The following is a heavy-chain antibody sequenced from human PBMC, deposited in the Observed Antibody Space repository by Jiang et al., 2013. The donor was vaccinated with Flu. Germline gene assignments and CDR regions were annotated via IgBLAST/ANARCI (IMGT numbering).Heavy chain of an antibody. V-gene: IGHV7-4-1*02. J-gene: IGHJ4*02. D-gene: IGHD3-10*01. CDR2: INTNTGNP. CDR1: GYTFTSYA. CDR3: ARGGSLGITMVRGVIISPPRFDY. Sequence: QSGSELKKPGASVKVSCKASGYTFTSYAMNWVRQAPGQGLEWMGWINTNTGNPTYAQGFTGRFVFSLDTSVSTAYLQISSLKAEDTAVYYCARGGSLGITMVRGVIISPPRFDYWGQGTLVTV.